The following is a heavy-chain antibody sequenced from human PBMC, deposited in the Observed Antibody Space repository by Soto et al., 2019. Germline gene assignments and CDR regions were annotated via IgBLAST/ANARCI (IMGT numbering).Heavy chain of an antibody. CDR3: ARDGYGSGAFVY. V-gene: IGHV3-33*01. D-gene: IGHD3-10*01. CDR1: GFTFSSYG. Sequence: QVQLVESGGGVVQPGRSLRLSCAASGFTFSSYGMHWVRQAPGKGLEWVAVIWYDGSNKYYADSVKGRFTISRDNSKNTLYLQMNSLRAEDTAVYYCARDGYGSGAFVYWGQGTLVTVSS. CDR2: IWYDGSNK. J-gene: IGHJ4*02.